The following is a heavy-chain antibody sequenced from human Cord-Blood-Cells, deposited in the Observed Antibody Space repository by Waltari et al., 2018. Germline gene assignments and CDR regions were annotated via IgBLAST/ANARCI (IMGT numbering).Heavy chain of an antibody. V-gene: IGHV1-2*02. CDR1: GYTFTGYY. D-gene: IGHD3-3*01. J-gene: IGHJ4*02. CDR3: ARAYDFWSGYYYFDY. Sequence: QVQLVQSGAEVKKPGASVKVSCKASGYTFTGYYMHWVRQAPGQGLEWMGWINPNSGGTNYAQKFQGRVTMTRDTSISTAYMELSRLRSDDTAVYYCARAYDFWSGYYYFDYWGQGTLVTVSS. CDR2: INPNSGGT.